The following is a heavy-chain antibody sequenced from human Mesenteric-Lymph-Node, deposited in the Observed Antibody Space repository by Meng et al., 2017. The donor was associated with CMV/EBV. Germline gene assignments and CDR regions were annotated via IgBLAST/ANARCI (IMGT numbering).Heavy chain of an antibody. D-gene: IGHD3-10*01. J-gene: IGHJ4*02. Sequence: CKTSGYTFTNYAIHWVRQAPGHRPEWMGWINTGNGKTIYSQSFQGRVTVSSDTSASAAYMELSSLRSEDTAVYYCATVYSADSGSPDYWGQGTLVTVSS. V-gene: IGHV1-3*04. CDR3: ATVYSADSGSPDY. CDR2: INTGNGKT. CDR1: GYTFTNYA.